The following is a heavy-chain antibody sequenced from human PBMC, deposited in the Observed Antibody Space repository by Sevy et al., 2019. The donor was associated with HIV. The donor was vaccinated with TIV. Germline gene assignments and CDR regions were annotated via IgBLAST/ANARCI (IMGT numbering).Heavy chain of an antibody. CDR3: TQSPCGGDCYSSCDY. Sequence: GGSLRLSCTASGFTFGDYAMSWFRQAPGKGLEWVGFIRSKAYGGTTEYTVSVKGRFTISSDDSKGIAYLQMNSLITSDTAVYYCTQSPCGGDCYSSCDYWGQGTLVTVSS. CDR1: GFTFGDYA. J-gene: IGHJ4*02. D-gene: IGHD2-21*02. V-gene: IGHV3-49*01. CDR2: IRSKAYGGTT.